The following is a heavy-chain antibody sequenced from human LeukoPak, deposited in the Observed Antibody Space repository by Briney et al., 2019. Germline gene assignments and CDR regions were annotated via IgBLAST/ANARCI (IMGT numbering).Heavy chain of an antibody. Sequence: GGSLRLSCAASGLTFSSYAMSWVRQAPGKGLEWVSAISGSGGSTYYADSVKGRFTISRDNSKNTLYLQMNNMRAEDTAVYYCAGIQGFGELSDQPDYWGQGTLVTVSS. J-gene: IGHJ4*02. CDR3: AGIQGFGELSDQPDY. CDR2: ISGSGGST. CDR1: GLTFSSYA. D-gene: IGHD3-10*01. V-gene: IGHV3-23*01.